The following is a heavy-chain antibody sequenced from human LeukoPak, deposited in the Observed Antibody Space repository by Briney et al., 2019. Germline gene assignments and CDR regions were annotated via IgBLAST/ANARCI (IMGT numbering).Heavy chain of an antibody. J-gene: IGHJ4*02. CDR3: TRYDSSGYIDF. V-gene: IGHV5-51*01. Sequence: GESLKISCKGSGYSFARYLIGCVRQMPVKGLEWMGVIYPGDSDTRYSPSFQGQVTISVNKSISTVYLQWSSLKASYTAMYYCTRYDSSGYIDFWGQGTLVTVSS. D-gene: IGHD3-22*01. CDR1: GYSFARYL. CDR2: IYPGDSDT.